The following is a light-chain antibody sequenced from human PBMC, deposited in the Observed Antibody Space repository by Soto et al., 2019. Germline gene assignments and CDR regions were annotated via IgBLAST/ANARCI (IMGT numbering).Light chain of an antibody. V-gene: IGKV3-20*01. CDR1: QAVNTR. Sequence: EIVLTQSPATLSSFPGDRFTLSCRASQAVNTRLAWYQHKPGQAPRLLIYLTSNRAAGIPARFSGSGSETDFTLTISRLEPEDFAVYYCQQYDNSPITFGQGTRLEIK. CDR3: QQYDNSPIT. J-gene: IGKJ5*01. CDR2: LTS.